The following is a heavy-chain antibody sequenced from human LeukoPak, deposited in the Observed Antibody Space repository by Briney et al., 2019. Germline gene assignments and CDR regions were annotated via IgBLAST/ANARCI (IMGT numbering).Heavy chain of an antibody. Sequence: KPSETLSLTCAVYGGSLSAYYWTWIRQPPGKGLEWIGEINHGGSTNYNPSLKSRVTISLDTSKNQFSLKLSSVTAADTAVYYCARSITMRGIRGDWFDPWGQGTLVTVSS. CDR2: INHGGST. V-gene: IGHV4-34*01. CDR1: GGSLSAYY. CDR3: ARSITMRGIRGDWFDP. D-gene: IGHD2-21*01. J-gene: IGHJ5*02.